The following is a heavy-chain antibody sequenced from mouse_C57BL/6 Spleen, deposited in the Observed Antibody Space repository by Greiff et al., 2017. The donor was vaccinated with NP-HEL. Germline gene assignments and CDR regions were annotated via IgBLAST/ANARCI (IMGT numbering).Heavy chain of an antibody. CDR2: INPNNGGT. CDR3: ARSVEGTVWYFDV. J-gene: IGHJ1*03. V-gene: IGHV1-22*01. CDR1: GYTFTDYN. Sequence: VQLQQSGPELVKPGASVKMSCKASGYTFTDYNMHWVKQSHGKSLEWIGYINPNNGGTSYNQKFKGKATLTVNKSSSTAYMELRSLTSEDSAVYYCARSVEGTVWYFDVWGTGTTVTVSS. D-gene: IGHD1-1*01.